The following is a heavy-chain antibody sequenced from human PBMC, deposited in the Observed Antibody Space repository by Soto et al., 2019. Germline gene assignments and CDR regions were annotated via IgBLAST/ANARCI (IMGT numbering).Heavy chain of an antibody. CDR2: ISYDENNK. CDR1: GFTFSSYG. J-gene: IGHJ4*02. V-gene: IGHV3-30*18. Sequence: QVQLVESGGGVVQPGRSLRLSCAASGFTFSSYGMQWVRQAPGKGLEWVAVISYDENNKYYADSVKGRFTISRDNSKNTLYLQMNSLRAEDTAVYYCAKVLTGDLDYWGQGTLVTVSS. CDR3: AKVLTGDLDY. D-gene: IGHD7-27*01.